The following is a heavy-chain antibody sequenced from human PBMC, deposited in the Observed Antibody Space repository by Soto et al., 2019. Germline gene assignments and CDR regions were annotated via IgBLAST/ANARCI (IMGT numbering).Heavy chain of an antibody. CDR1: GFTFSSYS. CDR2: ISSSSSYI. CDR3: ARDGRVYAIHYYYYGMDV. Sequence: EVPLVESGGGLVKPGGSLRLSCAASGFTFSSYSMNWVRQAPGKGLEWVSSISSSSSYIYYADSVKGRLTISRDNAKNSLYLQMNSLRAEDTAVYYCARDGRVYAIHYYYYGMDVWGQGTTVTVSS. V-gene: IGHV3-21*01. D-gene: IGHD2-8*01. J-gene: IGHJ6*02.